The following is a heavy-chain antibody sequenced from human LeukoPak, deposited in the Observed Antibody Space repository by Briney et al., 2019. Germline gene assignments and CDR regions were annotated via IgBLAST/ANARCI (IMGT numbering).Heavy chain of an antibody. CDR2: IWYDGSNK. D-gene: IGHD3-22*01. J-gene: IGHJ4*02. CDR1: GFTFSSYG. Sequence: GGSLRLSCAASGFTFSSYGMHWVRQAPGKGLEWVAVIWYDGSNKYYADSVKGRFTISRDNSKNTLHLQMNSLRAEDTAVYYCARELSPVVKYYFDDWGQGTLVTVSS. CDR3: ARELSPVVKYYFDD. V-gene: IGHV3-33*01.